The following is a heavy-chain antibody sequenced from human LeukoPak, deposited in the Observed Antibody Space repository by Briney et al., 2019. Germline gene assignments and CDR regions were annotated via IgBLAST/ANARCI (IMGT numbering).Heavy chain of an antibody. V-gene: IGHV3-23*01. D-gene: IGHD3-10*01. Sequence: PGRSLRLSCTASGFTFGDYTMSWVRQAPGRGLEWVSAISASGDRTYYADSVKGRFTISRDNSKNTLYLQMNSLRAEDTAVYSCAKNGEVLSWFDPWGQGTLVTVSS. CDR1: GFTFGDYT. CDR3: AKNGEVLSWFDP. CDR2: ISASGDRT. J-gene: IGHJ5*02.